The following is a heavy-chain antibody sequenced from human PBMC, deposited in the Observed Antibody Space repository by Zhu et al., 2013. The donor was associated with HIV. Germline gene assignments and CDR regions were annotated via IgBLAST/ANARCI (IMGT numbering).Heavy chain of an antibody. CDR2: IIPIFGTA. Sequence: QVQLVQSGAEVKKPGSSVKVSCKASGGTFSSYAISWVRQAPGQGLEWMGGIIPIFGTANYAQKFQGRVTITADKSTSTAYMELSSLRSEDTAVYYCARGLDIVVVGEEYYYYGMDVWGQGDHGHRLL. CDR1: GGTFSSYA. CDR3: ARGLDIVVVGEEYYYYGMDV. V-gene: IGHV1-69*06. J-gene: IGHJ6*02. D-gene: IGHD2-15*01.